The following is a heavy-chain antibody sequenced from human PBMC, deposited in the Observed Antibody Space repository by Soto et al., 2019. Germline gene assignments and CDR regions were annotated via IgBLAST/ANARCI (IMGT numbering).Heavy chain of an antibody. Sequence: QLQLQESGPGLVKPSETLSLTCTVSGGSISSSSYYWGWIRQPPGKGLEWIGSIYYSGITYYNPSLKSRVTISVDTSQNQFSLTLSSLTAADTAVYYCARWVVCKDSSSSAHWYFDLWGRGTLVTVSS. CDR3: ARWVVCKDSSSSAHWYFDL. J-gene: IGHJ2*01. CDR2: IYYSGIT. D-gene: IGHD6-6*01. CDR1: GGSISSSSYY. V-gene: IGHV4-39*01.